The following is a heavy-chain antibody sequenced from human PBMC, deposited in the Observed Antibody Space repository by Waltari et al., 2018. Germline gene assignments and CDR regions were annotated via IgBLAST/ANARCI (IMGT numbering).Heavy chain of an antibody. D-gene: IGHD6-13*01. J-gene: IGHJ4*02. CDR3: AKELAGAAAH. CDR1: GFTFSTYG. CDR2: ISYDGSNT. Sequence: VHLVESGGGVVQPGRSLRLSCAASGFTFSTYGMHWVRQAPGKGLEWMAIISYDGSNTYYSDSVKGRFTISRDNSKNTLYLQMNSLRGDDTALYYCAKELAGAAAHWGQGILVTVSS. V-gene: IGHV3-30*18.